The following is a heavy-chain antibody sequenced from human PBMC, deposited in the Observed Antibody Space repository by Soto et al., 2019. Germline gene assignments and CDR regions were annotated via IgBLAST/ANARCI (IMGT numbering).Heavy chain of an antibody. D-gene: IGHD3-10*01. CDR2: IYYTGTT. J-gene: IGHJ4*02. CDR3: AREVSSFGSNHFDS. CDR1: GTSIRGYY. V-gene: IGHV4-59*01. Sequence: ASETLSLTCSVSGTSIRGYYLTWIRQPPGKGLEWIGYIYYTGTTKYNPSLKSRVTISVDTSKNQFSLRLNSVTAADTAVYYCAREVSSFGSNHFDSWGQGALVTVYS.